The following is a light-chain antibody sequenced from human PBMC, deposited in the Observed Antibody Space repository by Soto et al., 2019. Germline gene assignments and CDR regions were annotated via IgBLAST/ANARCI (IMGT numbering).Light chain of an antibody. CDR2: GAS. V-gene: IGKV3D-7*01. CDR1: RSVSSSY. CDR3: QQDYNLFT. Sequence: EIVMTQAPATLSLSPGERATRSCRASRSVSSSYLSWYQQKPGQAPRLLIYGASTRATGIPARFSGSGSGTDFTLTISSLQPEDLAVYYCQQDYNLFTFGGGTKVEIK. J-gene: IGKJ4*01.